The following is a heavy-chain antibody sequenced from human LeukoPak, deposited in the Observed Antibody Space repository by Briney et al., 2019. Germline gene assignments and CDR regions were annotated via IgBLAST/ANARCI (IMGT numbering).Heavy chain of an antibody. Sequence: ASVKVSRKASGGTFSSYAISWVRQAPGQGLEWVGRIIPIFGIANYAQKFQGRVTITADKSTSTAYMELSSLRSEDTAVYYCARVHSLPGGWGQGTLVTVSS. CDR3: ARVHSLPGG. CDR2: IIPIFGIA. D-gene: IGHD2-21*01. J-gene: IGHJ4*02. V-gene: IGHV1-69*04. CDR1: GGTFSSYA.